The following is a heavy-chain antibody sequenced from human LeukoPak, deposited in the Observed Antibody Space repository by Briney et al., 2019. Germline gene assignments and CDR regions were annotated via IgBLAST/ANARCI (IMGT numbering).Heavy chain of an antibody. V-gene: IGHV3-21*01. D-gene: IGHD6-6*01. J-gene: IGHJ6*02. Sequence: GGSLRLSCAASGFTFSSYSMNWVRQAPGKGLEWVSSISSSSSYIYYADSVKGRFTISRDNAKNSLYLQMNSLRAEDTAVYYCARVGEGGSPSPYYYYGMDVWGQGTTVTVSS. CDR1: GFTFSSYS. CDR2: ISSSSSYI. CDR3: ARVGEGGSPSPYYYYGMDV.